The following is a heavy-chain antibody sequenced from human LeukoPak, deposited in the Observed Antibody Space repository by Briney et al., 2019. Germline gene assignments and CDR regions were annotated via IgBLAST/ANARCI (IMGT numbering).Heavy chain of an antibody. Sequence: TGGSLRLSCIASGFTFSRYGMQWVRQAPGKGLEWVAVIRFDGSNTNYADSVKGRFTISRDNAKNSLYLQMNSLRAEDTAVYYCAELGITMIGGVWGKGTTVTISS. CDR3: AELGITMIGGV. J-gene: IGHJ6*04. CDR1: GFTFSRYG. V-gene: IGHV3-33*03. D-gene: IGHD3-10*02. CDR2: IRFDGSNT.